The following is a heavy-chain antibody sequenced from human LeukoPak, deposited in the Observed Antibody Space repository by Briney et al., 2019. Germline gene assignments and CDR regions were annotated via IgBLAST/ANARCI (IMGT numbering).Heavy chain of an antibody. J-gene: IGHJ4*02. Sequence: GGSLRLPCAASGIIVSSNYMSWVRQAPGKGLEWVSALYSGGRIHYADSVKGRFTISRDNSKSTLYLQMNSLRAEDTAIYYCARDPSRGLYYFDHWGQGTLVTVSS. CDR1: GIIVSSNY. CDR2: LYSGGRI. V-gene: IGHV3-53*01. D-gene: IGHD3-10*01. CDR3: ARDPSRGLYYFDH.